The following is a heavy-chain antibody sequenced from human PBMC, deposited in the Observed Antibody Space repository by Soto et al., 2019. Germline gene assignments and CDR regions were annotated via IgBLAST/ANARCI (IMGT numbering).Heavy chain of an antibody. V-gene: IGHV4-59*08. Sequence: SETLSLTCTVSGGSIRSYCWTWIRQPPGEGLEWIGYIYYGGSTNYNPSFKSRVTISVDTSKNQFSLKLSSVTAADTAVYYCARLLYEGFYYYYMDVWGKGTTVTVSS. CDR3: ARLLYEGFYYYYMDV. J-gene: IGHJ6*03. CDR2: IYYGGST. CDR1: GGSIRSYC. D-gene: IGHD5-12*01.